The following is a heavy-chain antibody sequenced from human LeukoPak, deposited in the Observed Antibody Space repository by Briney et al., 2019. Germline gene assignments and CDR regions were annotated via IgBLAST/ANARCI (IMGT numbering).Heavy chain of an antibody. CDR2: INSDGSIT. CDR3: AKEDPDYGFDY. J-gene: IGHJ4*02. D-gene: IGHD4-17*01. Sequence: GGSLRLSCAASGFTFTTYWMHWVRQAPGKGLVWVSHINSDGSITSYADSVKGRFTISRDNSKDTLYLQMNSLRAEDTAVYYCAKEDPDYGFDYWGQGTLVTVSS. CDR1: GFTFTTYW. V-gene: IGHV3-74*01.